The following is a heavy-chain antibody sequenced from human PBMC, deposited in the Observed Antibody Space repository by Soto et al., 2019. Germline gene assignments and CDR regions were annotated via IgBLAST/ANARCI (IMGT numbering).Heavy chain of an antibody. CDR1: GGSISSGDFY. V-gene: IGHV4-30-4*01. D-gene: IGHD3-16*01. CDR2: IYYSGST. CDR3: DSSPYTFENWFDP. J-gene: IGHJ5*02. Sequence: SETLSLTCAVYGGSISSGDFYWSWIRQPPGKGLELIGNIYYSGSTYYNPSLRSRAIMSVDTSQNQFSLKLSSLTAADTAVYFYDSSPYTFENWFDPWGQGTLVTVSS.